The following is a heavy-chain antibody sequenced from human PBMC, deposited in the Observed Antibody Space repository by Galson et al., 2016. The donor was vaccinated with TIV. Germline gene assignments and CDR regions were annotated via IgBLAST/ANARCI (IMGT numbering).Heavy chain of an antibody. CDR2: IYPGDSET. J-gene: IGHJ4*02. D-gene: IGHD5-18*01. V-gene: IGHV5-51*03. CDR3: AKAPGYSGYSYGYFDS. CDR1: GYSISSYW. Sequence: QSGAEVKKPGESLKISCKASGYSISSYWTAWVRQVPGKGLEWMGIIYPGDSETRYSPSFQGQVTISADKSINTAYLRWTSLKASDTAMYYCAKAPGYSGYSYGYFDSWGQGTLVTVSS.